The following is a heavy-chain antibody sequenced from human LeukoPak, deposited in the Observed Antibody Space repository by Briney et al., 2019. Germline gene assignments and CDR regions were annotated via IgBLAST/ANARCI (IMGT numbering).Heavy chain of an antibody. Sequence: PVASVKVSCKASGGTFSSYAISWVRQAPGQGLEWMGGIIPIFGTANYAQKFQGRVTITADESTSTAYMELSSLRSEDTAVYYCARGSVGARSNYVGARHYYFDYWGQGTLVTVSS. D-gene: IGHD4-11*01. J-gene: IGHJ4*02. CDR1: GGTFSSYA. CDR2: IIPIFGTA. CDR3: ARGSVGARSNYVGARHYYFDY. V-gene: IGHV1-69*01.